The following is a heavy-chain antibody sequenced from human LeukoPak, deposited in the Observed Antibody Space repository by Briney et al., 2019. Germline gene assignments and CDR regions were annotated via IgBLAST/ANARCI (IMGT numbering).Heavy chain of an antibody. CDR1: GGSFSGYY. CDR3: ARTPNQYYYDSSGYPYDAFDI. J-gene: IGHJ3*02. CDR2: INHSGST. D-gene: IGHD3-22*01. Sequence: SETLSLTCAVYGGSFSGYYWSWIRQPPGKGLEWIGEINHSGSTNYNPSLKSRVTISVDTSKNQFSLKLSSVTDADTAVYYCARTPNQYYYDSSGYPYDAFDIWGQGTMVTVSS. V-gene: IGHV4-34*01.